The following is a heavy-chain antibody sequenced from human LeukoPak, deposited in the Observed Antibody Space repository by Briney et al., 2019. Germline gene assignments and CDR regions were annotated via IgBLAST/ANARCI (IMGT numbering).Heavy chain of an antibody. Sequence: GGSLRLSCAASGFTFSSYWMSWVRQAPGKGLEWVAVISYDGSNKYYADSVKGRFTISRGNSKNTLYLQMNSLRAEDTAVYYCAAQADAFDIWGQGTMVTVSS. CDR2: ISYDGSNK. CDR3: AAQADAFDI. J-gene: IGHJ3*02. V-gene: IGHV3-30*03. CDR1: GFTFSSYW.